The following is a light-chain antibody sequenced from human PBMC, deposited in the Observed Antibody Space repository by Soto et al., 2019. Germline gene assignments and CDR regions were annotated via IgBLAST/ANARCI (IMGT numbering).Light chain of an antibody. J-gene: IGKJ1*01. CDR3: QQYSSSPRT. CDR1: QSVSSSY. CDR2: GAS. Sequence: IAVTPSKGTLSLSPGERATLSCMASQSVSSSYLAWYQQKPGQAPRLLIYGASSRATGIPDRFSGSGSGTDFTLTISRLEPEDFAVYYCQQYSSSPRTFGQGTIVDIK. V-gene: IGKV3-20*01.